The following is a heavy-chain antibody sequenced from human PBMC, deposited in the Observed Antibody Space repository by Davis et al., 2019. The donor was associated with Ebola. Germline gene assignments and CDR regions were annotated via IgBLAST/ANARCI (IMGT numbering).Heavy chain of an antibody. CDR3: ATHWVGGWNDPLDY. V-gene: IGHV1-18*01. CDR2: ISAFNGNT. J-gene: IGHJ4*02. Sequence: AASVKVSCKASGYTFTTYGISWVRHAPGQGLEWMAWISAFNGNTTYAQKFQGRVTMTTDTSTSTAYMELRSLRSDDTAVYYCATHWVGGWNDPLDYWGQGTLVTVSS. CDR1: GYTFTTYG. D-gene: IGHD1-1*01.